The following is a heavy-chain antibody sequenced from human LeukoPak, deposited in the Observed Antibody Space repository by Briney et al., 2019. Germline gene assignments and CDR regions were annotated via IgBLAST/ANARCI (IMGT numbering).Heavy chain of an antibody. J-gene: IGHJ2*01. Sequence: VASVKVSCKASGYTFTSYAMHWVRQAPGQRLEWMGWINAGNGNTKYSQKFQGRVTITRDTSASTAYMELSSLRSEDTAVYYCARAKGYSYGYPWYFDLWGRGTLVTVSS. CDR2: INAGNGNT. CDR3: ARAKGYSYGYPWYFDL. V-gene: IGHV1-3*01. D-gene: IGHD5-18*01. CDR1: GYTFTSYA.